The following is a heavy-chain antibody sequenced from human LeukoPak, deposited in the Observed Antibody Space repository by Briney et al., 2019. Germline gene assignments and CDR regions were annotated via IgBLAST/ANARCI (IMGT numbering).Heavy chain of an antibody. CDR3: ARDYGDYDLVYFDY. V-gene: IGHV1-46*01. J-gene: IGHJ4*02. D-gene: IGHD4-17*01. CDR1: GYTFTSYY. Sequence: ASVRVFCRASGYTFTSYYMHWVRQAPGQGLEWMGIINPSGGSTSYAQKFQGRVTMTRDMSTSTVYMELSSLRSEDTAVYYCARDYGDYDLVYFDYWGQGTLVTVSS. CDR2: INPSGGST.